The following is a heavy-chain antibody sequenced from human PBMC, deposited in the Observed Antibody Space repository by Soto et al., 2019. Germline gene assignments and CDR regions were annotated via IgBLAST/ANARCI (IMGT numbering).Heavy chain of an antibody. CDR3: VTRGRNWGALDF. CDR2: IGGTDGDSDGVP. CDR1: GFILNNYA. Sequence: VQLLESGGDLVQPGGSLRLSCVASGFILNNYAMSWVRQAPGKGLEWVSTIGGTDGDSDGVPWYEDSVKGRFTISRDSSAHTLFLRMDNWRAEDSALYYWVTRGRNWGALDFWGQGTTVVVSS. J-gene: IGHJ3*01. D-gene: IGHD7-27*01. V-gene: IGHV3-23*01.